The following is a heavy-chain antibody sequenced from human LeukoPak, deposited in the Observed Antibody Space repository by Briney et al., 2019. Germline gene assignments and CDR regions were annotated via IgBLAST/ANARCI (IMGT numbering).Heavy chain of an antibody. V-gene: IGHV1-18*01. CDR1: GYTFTSYG. CDR2: ISAYNGNT. J-gene: IGHJ4*02. D-gene: IGHD2-21*02. Sequence: GTSVKVSCKASGYTFTSYGISWVRQAPGQGLEWMGWISAYNGNTNYAQKLQGRVTMTTDTSTSTAYMELRSLRSDDTAVYYCARDRGGVVVTAMRYWGQGTLVTVSS. CDR3: ARDRGGVVVTAMRY.